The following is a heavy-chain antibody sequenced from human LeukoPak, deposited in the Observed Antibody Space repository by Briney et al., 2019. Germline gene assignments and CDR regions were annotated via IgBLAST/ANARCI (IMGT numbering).Heavy chain of an antibody. CDR1: GYTFTSYN. V-gene: IGHV1-46*01. CDR2: INPSGGST. J-gene: IGHJ6*02. CDR3: ARDLKVPCSGGSCYYYYYGMDV. D-gene: IGHD2-15*01. Sequence: GASVKVSCKASGYTFTSYNMHWVRQAPGQGLEWMGIINPSGGSTSYAQKFQGRVTMTRDTSTSTVYMELSSLRSEDTAVYYCARDLKVPCSGGSCYYYYYGMDVWGQGTTVTVSS.